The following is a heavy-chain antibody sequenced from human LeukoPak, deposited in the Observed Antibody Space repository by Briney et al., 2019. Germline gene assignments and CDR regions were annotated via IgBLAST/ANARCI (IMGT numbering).Heavy chain of an antibody. J-gene: IGHJ5*02. Sequence: ASVKVSCKVSGYTLTELSMHWVRQAPGQGLEWMGIINPSGGSTSYAQKFQGRVTMTRDTSTSTVYMELSSLRSEDTAVYYCARDQGSSGWSEIDPWGQGTLVTVSS. V-gene: IGHV1-46*01. D-gene: IGHD6-19*01. CDR2: INPSGGST. CDR1: GYTLTELS. CDR3: ARDQGSSGWSEIDP.